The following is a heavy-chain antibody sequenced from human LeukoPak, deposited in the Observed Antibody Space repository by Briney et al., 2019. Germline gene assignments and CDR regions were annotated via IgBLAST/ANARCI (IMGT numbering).Heavy chain of an antibody. V-gene: IGHV3-21*01. CDR2: ISSSSSYI. Sequence: GGSLRLSCAASGFTFSSYSMNWVRQAPGKGLEWVSSISSSSSYIYYADSVKGRFTISRDNAKNSLYLQMNSLRAEDTVVYYCAREGYCSSTSCYISYWGQGTLVTVSS. CDR1: GFTFSSYS. J-gene: IGHJ4*02. D-gene: IGHD2-2*02. CDR3: AREGYCSSTSCYISY.